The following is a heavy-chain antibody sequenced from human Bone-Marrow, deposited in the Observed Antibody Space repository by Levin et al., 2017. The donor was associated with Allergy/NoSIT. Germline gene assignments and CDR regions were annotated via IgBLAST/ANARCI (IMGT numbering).Heavy chain of an antibody. V-gene: IGHV4-38-2*02. Sequence: SETLSLTCTVSGSSISSGYYWGWIRQPPGKGLEWIGSIYHSGSTYYNPSLKSRVTISVDTSKNQFSLKLSSVTAADTAVYYCATEIAVAGTRGDYWGQGTLVTVSS. CDR3: ATEIAVAGTRGDY. CDR1: GSSISSGYY. CDR2: IYHSGST. D-gene: IGHD6-19*01. J-gene: IGHJ4*02.